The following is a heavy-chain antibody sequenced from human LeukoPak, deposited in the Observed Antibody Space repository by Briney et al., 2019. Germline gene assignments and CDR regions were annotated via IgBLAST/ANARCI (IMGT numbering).Heavy chain of an antibody. CDR2: VNPNSGGT. D-gene: IGHD5-18*01. Sequence: ASVKVSCKASGYTFTSYYMHWVRQAPGQGLEWMGWVNPNSGGTNYPPKFQGRVTMTRDTSISTAYMELSRLRSDDTAVYYCATSFRQLWLPETDWGQGTLVTVSS. V-gene: IGHV1-2*02. CDR1: GYTFTSYY. CDR3: ATSFRQLWLPETD. J-gene: IGHJ4*02.